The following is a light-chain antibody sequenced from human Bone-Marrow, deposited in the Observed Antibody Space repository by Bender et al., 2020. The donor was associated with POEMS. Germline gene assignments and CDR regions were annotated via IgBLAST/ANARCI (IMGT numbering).Light chain of an antibody. V-gene: IGLV1-47*02. CDR3: VAWDASLNGWV. J-gene: IGLJ3*02. CDR2: SND. Sequence: QSVLTQPPSASGTPGQRVTISCSGSSSNIGRNYVFWYQQLPQTAPQLLIYSNDQRPSGVPDRFSGSKSGTSASLAITGLQSDDEAIYFCVAWDASLNGWVFGGGTKLTVL. CDR1: SSNIGRNY.